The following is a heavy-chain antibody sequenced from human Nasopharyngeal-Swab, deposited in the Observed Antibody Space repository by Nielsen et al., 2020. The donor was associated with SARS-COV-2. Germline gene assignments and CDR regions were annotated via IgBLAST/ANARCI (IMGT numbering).Heavy chain of an antibody. D-gene: IGHD3-10*01. J-gene: IGHJ1*01. CDR1: GYTLTELS. CDR3: ATVSLWFGDHAEYFQH. Sequence: ASVKVSCKVSGYTLTELSMHWVRQAPGKGLEWMGGFDPEDGETIYAQKFQGRVTMTEDTSTDTAYMELSSLRSEDTAVYYCATVSLWFGDHAEYFQHWARAPWSPSPQ. V-gene: IGHV1-24*01. CDR2: FDPEDGET.